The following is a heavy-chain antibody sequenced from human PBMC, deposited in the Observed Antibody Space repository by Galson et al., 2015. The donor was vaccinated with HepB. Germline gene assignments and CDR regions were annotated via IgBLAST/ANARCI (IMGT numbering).Heavy chain of an antibody. CDR1: GYTFTSYG. V-gene: IGHV1-18*04. CDR3: ARGRGGFYDFWSGYYLDYFDY. CDR2: ISAYNGNT. Sequence: SVKVSCKASGYTFTSYGISWVRQAPGQGLEWMGWISAYNGNTNYAQKLQGRVTMTTDTSTSTAYMELRSLRSDDTAVYYCARGRGGFYDFWSGYYLDYFDYWGQGTLVTVSS. J-gene: IGHJ4*02. D-gene: IGHD3-3*01.